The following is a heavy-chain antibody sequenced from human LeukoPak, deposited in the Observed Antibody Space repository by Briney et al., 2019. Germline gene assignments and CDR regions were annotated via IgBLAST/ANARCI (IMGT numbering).Heavy chain of an antibody. J-gene: IGHJ4*02. D-gene: IGHD1-14*01. CDR2: IYYSGST. CDR3: ARLAKPEVYFDY. CDR1: GVSITTSSYY. Sequence: SETLSLTCSVSGVSITTSSYYWGWIRQSPEKGLEWIGSIYYSGSTNYNPSLKSRVTISVDTSKNQFSLKLSSVTAADTAVYYCARLAKPEVYFDYWGQGTLVTVSS. V-gene: IGHV4-39*07.